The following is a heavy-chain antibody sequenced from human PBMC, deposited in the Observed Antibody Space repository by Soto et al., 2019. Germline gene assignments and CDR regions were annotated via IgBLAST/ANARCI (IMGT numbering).Heavy chain of an antibody. J-gene: IGHJ4*02. CDR1: GFTVGSNY. D-gene: IGHD5-18*01. CDR2: SYSGGGR. V-gene: IGHV3-66*01. CDR3: AGGNSNGYFHY. Sequence: EVQLVESGGGLVQPGGSLRLSCAASGFTVGSNYMVWVRQGPGKGLEWVSTSYSGGGRYYADSVKGRFIISRDNPKNTLYLQMNSLRAEDTAVYYCAGGNSNGYFHYSGQGTLVTVSS.